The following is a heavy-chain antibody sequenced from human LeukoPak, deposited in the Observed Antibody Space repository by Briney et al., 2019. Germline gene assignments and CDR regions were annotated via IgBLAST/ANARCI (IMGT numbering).Heavy chain of an antibody. J-gene: IGHJ4*02. V-gene: IGHV1-24*01. CDR2: FDPEDGET. D-gene: IGHD5-24*01. CDR3: ARGDGYNYDGKWF. Sequence: GASVKVSCMVSGYTLTELSMHWVRQAPGKGLEWMGGFDPEDGETIYAQKFQGRVTMTEDTSTDTAYMELGSLRAEDTAVYYCARGDGYNYDGKWFWGQGTLVTVSS. CDR1: GYTLTELS.